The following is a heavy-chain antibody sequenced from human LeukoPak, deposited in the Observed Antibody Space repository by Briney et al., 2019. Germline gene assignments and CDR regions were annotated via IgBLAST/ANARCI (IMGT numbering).Heavy chain of an antibody. CDR2: ISGSGGST. V-gene: IGHV3-23*01. Sequence: PGGSLRLSCAASGFTFSSYAMSWVRQAPGKGLEWVSAISGSGGSTYYADSVKGRFTISRGNSKNTLYLQMNSLRAEDTAVYYCAKYMVRGVPTPQGPFDYWGQGTLVTVSS. J-gene: IGHJ4*02. CDR3: AKYMVRGVPTPQGPFDY. CDR1: GFTFSSYA. D-gene: IGHD3-10*01.